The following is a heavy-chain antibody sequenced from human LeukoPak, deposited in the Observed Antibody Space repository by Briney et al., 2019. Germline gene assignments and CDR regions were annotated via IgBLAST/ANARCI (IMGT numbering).Heavy chain of an antibody. V-gene: IGHV3-30*04. CDR2: ISYDGSNK. CDR3: ARGPQLVHLDY. D-gene: IGHD6-13*01. Sequence: HSGGSLRLSCAASGFTFSSYAMHWVRQAPGKGLEWVAVISYDGSNKYYADSVKGRFTISRDNSKNSLYLQMNSLRAEDTAVYYCARGPQLVHLDYWGQGTLVTVSS. J-gene: IGHJ4*02. CDR1: GFTFSSYA.